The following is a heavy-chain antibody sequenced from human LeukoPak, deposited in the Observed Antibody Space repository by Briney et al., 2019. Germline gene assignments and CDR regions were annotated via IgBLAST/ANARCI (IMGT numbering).Heavy chain of an antibody. V-gene: IGHV1-18*01. D-gene: IGHD1-26*01. CDR1: GYIFTTYG. CDR3: ARDHGFSGGNYFDTFDI. J-gene: IGHJ3*02. Sequence: ASVKVSCKASGYIFTTYGISWVRQAPGQGLEWMGWISGYNDDTNYAQKLQGRVTMTTDTSTSTAYMELRSLTSDDTAVYYCARDHGFSGGNYFDTFDIWGRGTMVTVSS. CDR2: ISGYNDDT.